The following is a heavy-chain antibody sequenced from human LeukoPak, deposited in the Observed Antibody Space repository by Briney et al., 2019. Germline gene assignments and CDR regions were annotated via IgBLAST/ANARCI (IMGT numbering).Heavy chain of an antibody. CDR1: GYTFTSYD. V-gene: IGHV1-8*01. Sequence: PGASVTVSCKASGYTFTSYDINWVRQAPGQGLEWMGWMNPNSGNTGYAQKFQGRVTMTRNTSISTAYMELSSLRSEDTAVYYCARARWRDAFDIWGQGTMVTVSS. CDR3: ARARWRDAFDI. J-gene: IGHJ3*02. D-gene: IGHD4-23*01. CDR2: MNPNSGNT.